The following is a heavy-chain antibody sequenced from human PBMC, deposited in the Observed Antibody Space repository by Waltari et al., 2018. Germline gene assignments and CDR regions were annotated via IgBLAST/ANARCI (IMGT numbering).Heavy chain of an antibody. J-gene: IGHJ4*02. Sequence: QVQLVQSGAEVKKPGSSVKVSCKASGGTFSSYAISWVRQAPGQGLEWMGGIIPIFGTANDAQKFQGRGTMTADESTSTAYMELSSLRAEDTAVYYCARDSRGSIVATEYFDYWGQGTLVTVSS. CDR2: IIPIFGTA. V-gene: IGHV1-69*01. D-gene: IGHD5-12*01. CDR1: GGTFSSYA. CDR3: ARDSRGSIVATEYFDY.